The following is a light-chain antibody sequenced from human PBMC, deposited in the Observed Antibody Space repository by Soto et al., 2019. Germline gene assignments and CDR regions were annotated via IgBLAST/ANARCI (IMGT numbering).Light chain of an antibody. CDR3: SSYTSSSTPYWV. V-gene: IGLV2-14*01. CDR2: EVS. Sequence: QSALTQPASVSGSPGQSITISCTGTSSDVGGYIYVSWYQQHPGKAPKLMIYEVSNRPSGVSNRFSGSKSGNTASLTISGLQAEDEADYYCSSYTSSSTPYWVFGGGTKLTVL. J-gene: IGLJ3*02. CDR1: SSDVGGYIY.